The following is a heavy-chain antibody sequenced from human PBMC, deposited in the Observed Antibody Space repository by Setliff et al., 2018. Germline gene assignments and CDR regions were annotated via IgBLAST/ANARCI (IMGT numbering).Heavy chain of an antibody. D-gene: IGHD6-6*01. J-gene: IGHJ4*02. CDR3: ARGRSVAARLLDS. CDR2: INHSGTT. V-gene: IGHV4-34*01. Sequence: SETLSLTCAAYGGTFSDYYWTWIRQPPGKGLEWIGEINHSGTTNYHPSLRSRVTISVDTSKNQFSLKVTSVTAADTSVYFCARGRSVAARLLDSWGQGTLVTVSS. CDR1: GGTFSDYY.